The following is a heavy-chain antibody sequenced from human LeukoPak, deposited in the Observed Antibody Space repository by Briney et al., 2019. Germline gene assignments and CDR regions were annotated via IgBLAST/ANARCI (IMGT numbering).Heavy chain of an antibody. J-gene: IGHJ4*02. CDR3: AKEPGEYSSSRYFDY. CDR1: GFTVSSNY. Sequence: GGSLRLSCAASGFTVSSNYMSWVRQAPGKGLEWGSAISVRGGSTYYADAVKGRFTISRDNSKNPLYLQMNSLRAEDTAVYYCAKEPGEYSSSRYFDYWGQGTLVTVSS. CDR2: ISVRGGST. D-gene: IGHD6-6*01. V-gene: IGHV3-23*01.